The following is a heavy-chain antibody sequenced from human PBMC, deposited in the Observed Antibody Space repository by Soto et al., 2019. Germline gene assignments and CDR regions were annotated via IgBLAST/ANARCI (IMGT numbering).Heavy chain of an antibody. J-gene: IGHJ5*02. V-gene: IGHV3-72*01. Sequence: PGGSLRLSCAASGFTFSDHYMDWVRQAPGKGLEWVGRIRNKANSYTTQYAASVKGRFTISRDDSQNSLYLQMNGLKTEDTAVYYCARGSYGAYVGWFDPWGQGTLVTAPQ. CDR1: GFTFSDHY. CDR2: IRNKANSYTT. D-gene: IGHD5-12*01. CDR3: ARGSYGAYVGWFDP.